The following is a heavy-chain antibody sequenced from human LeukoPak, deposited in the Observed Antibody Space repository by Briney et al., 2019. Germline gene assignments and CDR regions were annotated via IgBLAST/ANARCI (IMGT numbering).Heavy chain of an antibody. CDR1: GGSITSRSFY. V-gene: IGHV4-39*01. J-gene: IGHJ4*02. CDR3: ARHAWVGRTGFDY. Sequence: SETLSLTCIVSGGSITSRSFYWGWSRQPPGKGLEWIGSIYYSGTTHYNPSLKSRATLSVDTSKNQFSLNLSSVTAPDTAVYYCARHAWVGRTGFDYWGRGTLVTVSS. CDR2: IYYSGTT. D-gene: IGHD2-8*02.